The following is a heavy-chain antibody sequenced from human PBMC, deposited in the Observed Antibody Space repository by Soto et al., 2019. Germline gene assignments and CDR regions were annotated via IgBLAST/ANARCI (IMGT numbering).Heavy chain of an antibody. CDR2: ISTSGGTT. Sequence: GGSLRLSCAASGFTFRGYEMNWVRQAPGKGLEWVSYISTSGGTTHYADSVKGRFTVSRDNAKNSLHLQMKSLRAEDTAVYYCSRDAGPHYHYDSSGYYTLWGQGTLVTVSS. J-gene: IGHJ4*02. CDR1: GFTFRGYE. CDR3: SRDAGPHYHYDSSGYYTL. D-gene: IGHD3-22*01. V-gene: IGHV3-48*03.